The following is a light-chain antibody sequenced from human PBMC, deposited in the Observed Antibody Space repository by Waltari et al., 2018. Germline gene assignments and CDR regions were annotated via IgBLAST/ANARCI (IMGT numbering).Light chain of an antibody. Sequence: QSVLTQPPSVSGAPGQRVTISCTGCSSNIGAGYDVHWYQQLPGTAPKLLIYGNSNRPAGVPDRFAGSKSGTSASLAITGLQAEDEADYYCQSYDNSLSGNVVFGGGTKLTVL. CDR3: QSYDNSLSGNVV. CDR2: GNS. J-gene: IGLJ2*01. CDR1: SSNIGAGYD. V-gene: IGLV1-40*01.